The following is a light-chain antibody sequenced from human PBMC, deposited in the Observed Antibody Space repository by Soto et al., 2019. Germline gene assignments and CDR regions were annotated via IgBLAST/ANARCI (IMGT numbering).Light chain of an antibody. J-gene: IGKJ5*01. CDR3: QQANTFPFI. V-gene: IGKV1-12*01. CDR1: QSVDNW. Sequence: DIQLTQSPSSVSASVGDSVTITCRASQSVDNWLAWYQQKQGKAPKLLLYSTSILTSGVPSRFSGIESETYFHLTISGLQPEDFAIYYCQQANTFPFIFDQGTRLDIK. CDR2: STS.